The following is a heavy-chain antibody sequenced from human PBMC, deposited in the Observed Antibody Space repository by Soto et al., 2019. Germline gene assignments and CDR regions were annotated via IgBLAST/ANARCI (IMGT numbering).Heavy chain of an antibody. CDR1: RFRLKISV. CDR3: ARRARPDFYYMDV. CDR2: ISSNGVGT. J-gene: IGHJ6*03. D-gene: IGHD6-6*01. Sequence: PAGSLGLSCASSRFRLKISVIAVACQAPGKGLEYVSGISSNGVGTYYANSVQGRFTISRDNSKNTVYLQMGSLRPEDMAVYYCARRARPDFYYMDVWGKGTTVTVSS. V-gene: IGHV3-64*01.